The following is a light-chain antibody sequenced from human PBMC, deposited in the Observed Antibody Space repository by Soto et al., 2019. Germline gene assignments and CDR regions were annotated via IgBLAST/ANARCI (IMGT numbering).Light chain of an antibody. CDR1: SSDVGGYNL. CDR3: SSYTDSTTLTYV. J-gene: IGLJ1*01. V-gene: IGLV2-14*02. CDR2: EVS. Sequence: QSALTQPASVSGSPGQSTTISCTGTSSDVGGYNLVSWYQQHPGKAPKLMIYEVSSRPSGVSNRFSGSKSGNTASLTISGLQADDEADYYCSSYTDSTTLTYVFGTGTKVTVL.